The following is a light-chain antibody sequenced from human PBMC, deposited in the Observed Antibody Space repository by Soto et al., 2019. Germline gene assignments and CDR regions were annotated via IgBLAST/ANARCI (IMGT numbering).Light chain of an antibody. CDR2: GAS. CDR3: QQYHNWPPRWT. V-gene: IGKV3-15*01. CDR1: QSVSSN. J-gene: IGKJ1*01. Sequence: EIVMTQSPATLSVSPGERATLSCRASQSVSSNLAWYQQKPGQAPRLLIYGASTRATGIPARFSGSGSGTDFTLTISSLQSEDFAVYYCQQYHNWPPRWTFGQGTKVDIK.